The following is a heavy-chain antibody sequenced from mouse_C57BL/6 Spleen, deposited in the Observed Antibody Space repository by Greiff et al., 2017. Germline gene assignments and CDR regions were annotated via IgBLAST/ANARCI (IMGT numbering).Heavy chain of an antibody. Sequence: EVHLVESGGGLVKPGGSLKLSCAASGFTFSDYGMHWVRQAPEKGLEWVAYISSGSSTIYYADTVKGRFTLTGDNATNTLFLQMTSLRSEDTAMYYCARPVVRYYYAMGYWGQGTSVTVSS. CDR1: GFTFSDYG. CDR3: ARPVVRYYYAMGY. D-gene: IGHD1-1*01. V-gene: IGHV5-17*01. J-gene: IGHJ4*01. CDR2: ISSGSSTI.